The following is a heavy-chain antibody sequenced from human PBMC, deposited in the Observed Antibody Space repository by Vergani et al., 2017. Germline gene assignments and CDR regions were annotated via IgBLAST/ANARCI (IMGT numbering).Heavy chain of an antibody. D-gene: IGHD2-2*01. J-gene: IGHJ4*02. CDR3: ARDGKSRDCSSTSCYSWLRY. V-gene: IGHV4-61*02. CDR2: IYTSGCT. CDR1: GGSFSTGGQS. Sequence: QVKLQESGPGLVKPSQTLSLTCTVSGGSFSTGGQSWTWLRQSAGKGLEWIGRIYTSGCTNYNPSLKSRVTISVDTSKNQFSLKLSSVTAADTAVYYCARDGKSRDCSSTSCYSWLRYWGQGSLVTVSS.